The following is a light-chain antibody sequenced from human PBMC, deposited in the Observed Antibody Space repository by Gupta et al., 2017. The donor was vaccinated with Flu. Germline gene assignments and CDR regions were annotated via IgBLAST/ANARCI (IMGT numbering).Light chain of an antibody. V-gene: IGLV1-51*01. Sequence: QSVLPPPPSVSAAPGQKVSIPCSGSGSNIGNNYVSWYQQFPGTVPKLLIYENDKRPSGIPDRFSGSKSGTSATLGITGLQTGDEADYYCATWDSSMPAGVFGGGTKVTVV. CDR1: GSNIGNNY. CDR2: END. J-gene: IGLJ3*02. CDR3: ATWDSSMPAGV.